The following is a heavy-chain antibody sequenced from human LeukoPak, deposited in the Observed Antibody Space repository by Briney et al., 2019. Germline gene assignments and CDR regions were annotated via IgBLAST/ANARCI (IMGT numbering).Heavy chain of an antibody. V-gene: IGHV1-24*01. CDR3: ATDLLSVSVAGTFGY. D-gene: IGHD6-19*01. CDR1: GYTLTELS. CDR2: FDPEDGET. J-gene: IGHJ4*02. Sequence: ASVKVSCKVSGYTLTELSMHWVRQAPGKGLEWMGGFDPEDGETIYAQKFQGRVTMTEDTSTDTAYMELSSLRSEDTAVYYCATDLLSVSVAGTFGYWGQGTLVTVSS.